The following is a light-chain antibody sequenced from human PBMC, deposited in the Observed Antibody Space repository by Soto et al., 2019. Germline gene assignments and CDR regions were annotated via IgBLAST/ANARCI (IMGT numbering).Light chain of an antibody. V-gene: IGKV1-9*01. CDR1: YDISSS. CDR3: QQSYDTLGLT. J-gene: IGKJ4*01. Sequence: DIQLTQSPSFLSASVEDRVTISCRASYDISSSLAWYQQEPGKPPKLLIYDSSTLQTGVPPRFTGSGSGRKFTLTISGLQPEDFATYYCQQSYDTLGLTFGGGTKVDIK. CDR2: DSS.